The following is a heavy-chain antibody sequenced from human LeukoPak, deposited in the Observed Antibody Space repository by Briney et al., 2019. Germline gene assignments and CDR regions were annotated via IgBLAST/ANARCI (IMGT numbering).Heavy chain of an antibody. Sequence: TSETLSLTCTVSGGSISSYYWSWIRQLPGKGLEWIGYIYYSGSPNYNPSLKSRVTISLDTFKNQFSLKLSSVTAADTAVYYCARHSHYDSSGYYYALDYWGQGTLVTVSS. J-gene: IGHJ4*02. D-gene: IGHD3-22*01. CDR1: GGSISSYY. V-gene: IGHV4-59*08. CDR3: ARHSHYDSSGYYYALDY. CDR2: IYYSGSP.